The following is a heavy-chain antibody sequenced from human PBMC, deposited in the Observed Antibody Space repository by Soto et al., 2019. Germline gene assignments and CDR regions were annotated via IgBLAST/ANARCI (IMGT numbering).Heavy chain of an antibody. V-gene: IGHV4-61*03. CDR1: GDSVSSEHYY. CDR2: FFYTGST. D-gene: IGHD5-12*01. Sequence: QVQLQESRTGLVKSSETLSLTCTVSGDSVSSEHYYWNWIRQAPGKGLEWIGYFFYTGSTNYNPSLESRLTMSVDMSKNHFSLKLSSVTAADTAVYYCAGGTDGKKVAYWGQGTLVTVSS. J-gene: IGHJ4*02. CDR3: AGGTDGKKVAY.